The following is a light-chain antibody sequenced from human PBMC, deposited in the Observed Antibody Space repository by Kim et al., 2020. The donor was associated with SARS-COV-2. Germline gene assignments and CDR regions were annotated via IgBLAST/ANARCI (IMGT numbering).Light chain of an antibody. CDR2: DAS. Sequence: LSPGESATVSCRASQSVSNYLAWYQHKPGQPPRLLIYDASKRATGIPAKFSGSGYGTDFTFTISSLEPEDFAVYYCQQRSDWPRTFGQGTKVDIK. CDR1: QSVSNY. CDR3: QQRSDWPRT. V-gene: IGKV3-11*01. J-gene: IGKJ1*01.